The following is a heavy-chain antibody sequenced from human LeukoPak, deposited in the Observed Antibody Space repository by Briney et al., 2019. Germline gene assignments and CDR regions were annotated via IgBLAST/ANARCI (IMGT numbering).Heavy chain of an antibody. V-gene: IGHV3-48*01. CDR2: ISSSSSTI. CDR3: ARTYYDFWSGYYTEPALGY. D-gene: IGHD3-3*01. J-gene: IGHJ4*02. CDR1: GFTFSSYS. Sequence: PGGSLRLSCAASGFTFSSYSMNWVRQAPGKGLEWVSYISSSSSTIYYADSVKGRFTISRDNAKNSLYLQVNSLRAEDTAVYYCARTYYDFWSGYYTEPALGYWGQGTLVTVSS.